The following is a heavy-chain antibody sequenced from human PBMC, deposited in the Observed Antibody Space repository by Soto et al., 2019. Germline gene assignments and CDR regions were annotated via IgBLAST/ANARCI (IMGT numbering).Heavy chain of an antibody. CDR2: ISSSSSTI. CDR3: AREEIAVAGTVFDY. Sequence: PGGSLRLSCAASGFTFSSYGMHWVRQAPGKGLEWVSYISSSSSTIYYADSVKGRFTISRDNAKNSLYLQMNSLRDEDTAVYYCAREEIAVAGTVFDYWGQGTLVTVSS. J-gene: IGHJ4*02. CDR1: GFTFSSYG. D-gene: IGHD6-19*01. V-gene: IGHV3-48*02.